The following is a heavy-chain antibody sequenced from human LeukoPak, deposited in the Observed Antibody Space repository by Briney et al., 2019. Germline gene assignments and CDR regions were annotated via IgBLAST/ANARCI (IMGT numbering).Heavy chain of an antibody. Sequence: SETLFLTCTVSGGSIRSYYWSWIRQSAGKGLEWIGRIYTSGSTNYNPSLKSRVTMSVDTSKNQFSLKVNSVTAADTAVYYCARDNSYDSMDVWGKGTTVTVSS. CDR3: ARDNSYDSMDV. J-gene: IGHJ6*04. CDR2: IYTSGST. V-gene: IGHV4-4*07. CDR1: GGSIRSYY. D-gene: IGHD3-3*01.